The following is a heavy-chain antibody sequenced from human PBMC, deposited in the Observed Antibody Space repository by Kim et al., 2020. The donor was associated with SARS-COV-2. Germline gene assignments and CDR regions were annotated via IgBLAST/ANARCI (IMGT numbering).Heavy chain of an antibody. CDR1: GFTFSSYS. Sequence: GGSLRLSCAASGFTFSSYSMNWVRQAPGKGLEWVSSISSSSSYIYYADSVKGRFTISRDNAKNSLYLQMNSLRAEDTAVYYCARAVAGTGGMDVWGQGTTVTVSS. CDR3: ARAVAGTGGMDV. V-gene: IGHV3-21*01. J-gene: IGHJ6*02. CDR2: ISSSSSYI. D-gene: IGHD6-19*01.